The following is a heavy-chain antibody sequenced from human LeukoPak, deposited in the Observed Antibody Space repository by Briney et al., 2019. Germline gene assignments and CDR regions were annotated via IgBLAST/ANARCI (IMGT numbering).Heavy chain of an antibody. J-gene: IGHJ4*02. Sequence: GASVKVSCKASGYTFTSYGITWVRQAPGEGLEWMGWISANNGDTYYAQRLQGRVTMTTDTFTTTAYMELRSLRSDDTAVYYCARDDGYGWWGYYWGQGTRVTVSS. V-gene: IGHV1-18*01. CDR1: GYTFTSYG. CDR3: ARDDGYGWWGYY. D-gene: IGHD6-19*01. CDR2: ISANNGDT.